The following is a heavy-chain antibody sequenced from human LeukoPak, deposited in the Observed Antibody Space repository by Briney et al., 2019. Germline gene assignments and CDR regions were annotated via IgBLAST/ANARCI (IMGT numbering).Heavy chain of an antibody. CDR2: IIPIFGTA. Sequence: ASVKVSCKASGGTFSSYAISWVRQATGQGLEWMGGIIPIFGTANYAQKFLGRVTITADESTSTAYMELSSLRSEDTAVYYCARDLDIVGGGMDVWGQGTTVTVSS. V-gene: IGHV1-69*13. D-gene: IGHD5-12*01. CDR3: ARDLDIVGGGMDV. CDR1: GGTFSSYA. J-gene: IGHJ6*02.